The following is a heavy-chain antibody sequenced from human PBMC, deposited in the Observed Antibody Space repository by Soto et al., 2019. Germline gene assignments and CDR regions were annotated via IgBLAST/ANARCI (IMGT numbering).Heavy chain of an antibody. D-gene: IGHD6-13*01. V-gene: IGHV1-18*01. CDR1: GYTFTRYG. CDR2: ISTYNGNT. Sequence: QVQLEQSGAEVKKPGASVKVSCKASGYTFTRYGITWVRQAPGQGREWMGRISTYNGNTNNAHKLTGSVTVPGDTSTTTVYTELSSLTSDVTAVYYCARALGYSADRGAFDIWGQGTVVTVSS. J-gene: IGHJ3*02. CDR3: ARALGYSADRGAFDI.